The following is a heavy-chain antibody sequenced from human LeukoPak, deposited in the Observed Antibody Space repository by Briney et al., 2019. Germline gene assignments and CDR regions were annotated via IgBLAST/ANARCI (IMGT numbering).Heavy chain of an antibody. CDR2: LYSGGNT. CDR1: GFTVSSNS. J-gene: IGHJ4*02. CDR3: ARDRADGFDY. Sequence: GGSLRLSCAASGFTVSSNSMSWVRQAPGKGLEWVSVLYSGGNTYYADSVKGRFTISRDNSKNTLYLQMNSLRTEDTAVYYCARDRADGFDYWGQGTLVTVSS. V-gene: IGHV3-53*01.